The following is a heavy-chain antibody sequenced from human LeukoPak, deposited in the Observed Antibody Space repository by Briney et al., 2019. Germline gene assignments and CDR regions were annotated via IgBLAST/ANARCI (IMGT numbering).Heavy chain of an antibody. D-gene: IGHD5-12*01. J-gene: IGHJ6*02. CDR3: AGSRDGYNWPV. CDR2: IYYSGST. Sequence: SETLSLTCTVSGGSISSGGYYWSWIRQHPGKGLEWIGYIYYSGSTYYNPSLKSRVTISVDTSKNQFSLKLSSVTAADTAVYYCAGSRDGYNWPVWGQGTTVTVSS. CDR1: GGSISSGGYY. V-gene: IGHV4-31*03.